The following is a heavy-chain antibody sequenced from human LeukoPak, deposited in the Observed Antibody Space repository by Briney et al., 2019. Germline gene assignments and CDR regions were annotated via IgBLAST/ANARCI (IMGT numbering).Heavy chain of an antibody. J-gene: IGHJ4*02. Sequence: PGSSLRLSCAASGFTFSSYGMHWVRQAPGKGLEWVAIISYDGSTKYYADSVKGRFTISRDNSNNTLYLQMNSLRAEDTAVYYCAKTGSSWSSFDYWGQGTLVTVSS. V-gene: IGHV3-30*18. CDR3: AKTGSSWSSFDY. CDR1: GFTFSSYG. D-gene: IGHD6-13*01. CDR2: ISYDGSTK.